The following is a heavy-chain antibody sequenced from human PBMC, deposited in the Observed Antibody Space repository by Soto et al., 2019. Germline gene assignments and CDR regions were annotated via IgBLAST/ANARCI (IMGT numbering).Heavy chain of an antibody. CDR2: INPNSGGT. CDR3: ARSDGYNLYYFDY. V-gene: IGHV1-2*04. Sequence: ASVKVSCKASGYTFTGYYMHWVRQAPGQGLEWMGWINPNSGGTNYAQKFQGWVTMTRDTSISTAYMELSRLRSDDTAVYYCARSDGYNLYYFDYWGQGTLVTVSS. D-gene: IGHD5-12*01. CDR1: GYTFTGYY. J-gene: IGHJ4*02.